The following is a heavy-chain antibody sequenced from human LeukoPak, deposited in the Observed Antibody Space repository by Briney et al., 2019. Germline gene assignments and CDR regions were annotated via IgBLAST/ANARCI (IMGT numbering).Heavy chain of an antibody. CDR2: IYSGGST. V-gene: IGHV3-53*01. Sequence: HTGGSLRLSCAASGFTVSSNDMSWVRQAPGKGLECISVIYSGGSTDYADSVKGRFTISRDNAKNTLYLQMNSLRAEDTAVYYCARDGTYYYGSGSPPYYMDVWGKGTTVTISS. D-gene: IGHD3-10*01. CDR1: GFTVSSND. CDR3: ARDGTYYYGSGSPPYYMDV. J-gene: IGHJ6*03.